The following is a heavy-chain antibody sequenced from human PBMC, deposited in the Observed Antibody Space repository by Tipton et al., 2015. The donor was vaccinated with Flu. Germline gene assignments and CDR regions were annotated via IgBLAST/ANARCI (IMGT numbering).Heavy chain of an antibody. D-gene: IGHD6-13*01. CDR2: IYYSGST. V-gene: IGHV4-59*08. CDR1: GGSISSYY. J-gene: IGHJ4*02. Sequence: TLSLTCTASGGSISSYYWSWIRQPPGKGLEWIGYIYYSGSTNYNPSLKSRVTISVDTSKNQFSLKLSSVTAADTAVYYCATSAAGTEYYFDYWGQGTLVTVSS. CDR3: ATSAAGTEYYFDY.